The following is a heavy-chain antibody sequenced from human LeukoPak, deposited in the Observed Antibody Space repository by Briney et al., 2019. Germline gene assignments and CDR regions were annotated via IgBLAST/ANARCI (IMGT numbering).Heavy chain of an antibody. J-gene: IGHJ4*02. CDR1: GGSISSGGYS. CDR3: ARGGSSWYWDY. V-gene: IGHV4-30-2*01. Sequence: SETLPLTCAVSGGSISSGGYSWSWIRQPPGKGLEWIGYIYHSGSTYYNPSLKSRVTISVDRSKNQFSLKLSSVTAADTAVYYCARGGSSWYWDYWGQGTLVTVSS. D-gene: IGHD6-13*01. CDR2: IYHSGST.